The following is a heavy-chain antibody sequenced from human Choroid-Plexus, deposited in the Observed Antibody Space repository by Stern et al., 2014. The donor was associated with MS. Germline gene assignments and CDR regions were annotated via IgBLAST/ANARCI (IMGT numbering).Heavy chain of an antibody. CDR3: VRVSGSSGSDF. Sequence: EVQLVESGGGLVQPGGSLRLSCVASGFTLSDHYMDWVRQAPGKGLEWVGRIRNKTTSYTTQYSASVKGRFVISRDDSKNSLYLQMNSLKSEDTAVYYCVRVSGSSGSDFWGQGTLVTVSS. J-gene: IGHJ4*02. CDR2: IRNKTTSYTT. D-gene: IGHD6-19*01. CDR1: GFTLSDHY. V-gene: IGHV3-72*01.